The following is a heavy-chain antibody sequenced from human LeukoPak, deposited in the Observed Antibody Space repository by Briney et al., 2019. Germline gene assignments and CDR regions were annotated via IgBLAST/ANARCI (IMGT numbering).Heavy chain of an antibody. J-gene: IGHJ4*02. D-gene: IGHD3-16*02. CDR2: ISSSRSYI. Sequence: GGSLRLSCAASGFTFSSYSMNWVRQAPGKGLECVSSISSSRSYIYYADSVKGRFTISRDNAKNSLYLQMNSLRAEDTGVYYCGGPFYELLWGSYRYTFDLWGQGTLVPLPS. V-gene: IGHV3-21*01. CDR3: GGPFYELLWGSYRYTFDL. CDR1: GFTFSSYS.